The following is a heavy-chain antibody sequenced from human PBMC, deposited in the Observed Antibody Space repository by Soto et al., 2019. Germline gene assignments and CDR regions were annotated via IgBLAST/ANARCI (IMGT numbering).Heavy chain of an antibody. V-gene: IGHV1-69*13. J-gene: IGHJ4*02. Sequence: SVKVSCKASGGTFSSYAISWVRQAPGQGLEWMGGIIPIFGTANYAQKFQGRVTITADESTSTAYMELSSLRSEDTAVYYCARSLASDSSGLWALWGQGTLVTVSS. CDR1: GGTFSSYA. CDR3: ARSLASDSSGLWAL. CDR2: IIPIFGTA. D-gene: IGHD3-22*01.